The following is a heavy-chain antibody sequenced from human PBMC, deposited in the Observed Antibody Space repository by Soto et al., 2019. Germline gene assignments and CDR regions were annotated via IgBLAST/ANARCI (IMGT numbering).Heavy chain of an antibody. D-gene: IGHD1-26*01. J-gene: IGHJ3*02. V-gene: IGHV2-70*04. CDR3: ARIPRGSYSAFDI. CDR2: IDWDDDK. CDR1: GFSLSTSGMR. Sequence: SGPTLVNLTQTLTLTCTFSGFSLSTSGMRVSWIRQPPGKALEWLARIDWDDDKFYSTSLKTRLTISKDTSKNQVVLTMTNMDPVDTATYYCARIPRGSYSAFDIWGQGTMVTVSS.